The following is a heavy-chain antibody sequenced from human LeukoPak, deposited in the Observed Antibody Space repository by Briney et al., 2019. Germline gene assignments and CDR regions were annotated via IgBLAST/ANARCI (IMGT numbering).Heavy chain of an antibody. D-gene: IGHD6-13*01. CDR3: ARGISSKYYYYYYMDV. CDR1: GGSISSYY. CDR2: FYYSGIT. Sequence: PSETLSLTCTVSGGSISSYYWSWIRQPPGKGLEWIGYFYYSGITNYNPSLKSRVTISVDTSKNQFSLRLSSVTAADTAVYYCARGISSKYYYYYYMDVWGKGTTVTISS. V-gene: IGHV4-59*01. J-gene: IGHJ6*03.